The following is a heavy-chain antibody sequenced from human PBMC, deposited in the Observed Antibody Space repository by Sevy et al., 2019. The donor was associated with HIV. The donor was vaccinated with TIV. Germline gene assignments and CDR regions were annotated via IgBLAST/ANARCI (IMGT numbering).Heavy chain of an antibody. CDR2: ISSSGSTI. J-gene: IGHJ4*02. Sequence: GSLRLSCAASGFTFSSYEMNWVHQAPGKGLEWVSYISSSGSTIYYADSVKGRFTISRDNAKNSLYLQMNSLRAEDTAVYYCARYSYYGSGSYYNVIPYYFDYWGQGTLVTVSS. V-gene: IGHV3-48*03. D-gene: IGHD3-10*01. CDR1: GFTFSSYE. CDR3: ARYSYYGSGSYYNVIPYYFDY.